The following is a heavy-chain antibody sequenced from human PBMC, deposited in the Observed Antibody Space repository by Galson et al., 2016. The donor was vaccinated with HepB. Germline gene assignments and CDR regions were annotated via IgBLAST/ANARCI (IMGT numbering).Heavy chain of an antibody. V-gene: IGHV3-30-3*01. D-gene: IGHD4/OR15-4a*01. Sequence: SLRLSCAASGFTFSNYAMHWVRQAPGKGLEWVAVISFDGNNEYYADSVQGRFTISRDNSKTTVFLQMNSLRAEDTAVYYCATTARVLTTMTNWFDPWGQGTLVTVSS. J-gene: IGHJ5*02. CDR3: ATTARVLTTMTNWFDP. CDR2: ISFDGNNE. CDR1: GFTFSNYA.